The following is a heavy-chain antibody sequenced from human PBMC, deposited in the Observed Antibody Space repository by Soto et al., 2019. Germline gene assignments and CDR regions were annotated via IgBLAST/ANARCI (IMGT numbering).Heavy chain of an antibody. CDR2: INPNSGGT. J-gene: IGHJ4*02. V-gene: IGHV1-2*02. CDR3: AREYYYGSGSPFRYFDY. CDR1: GCTFTGYY. Sequence: GASVKVSCKASGCTFTGYYMHWVRPAPGQGLEWMGWINPNSGGTNYAQKFQGRVTMTRDTSISTAYMELSRLRSDDTAVYYCAREYYYGSGSPFRYFDYWGQGTLVTVSS. D-gene: IGHD3-10*01.